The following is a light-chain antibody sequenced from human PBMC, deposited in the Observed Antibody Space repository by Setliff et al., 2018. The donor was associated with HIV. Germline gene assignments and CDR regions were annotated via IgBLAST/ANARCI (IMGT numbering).Light chain of an antibody. J-gene: IGLJ1*01. CDR1: SSDVGAYNY. V-gene: IGLV2-14*01. CDR3: SSYTSSSTYV. CDR2: DVS. Sequence: QSVLAQPASVSVSPGQSITISCTGTSSDVGAYNYVSWYQQHPGKAPKLMIYDVSKRPSGVSNRFSGSKSGNTASLTISGLQAEDEADYYCSSYTSSSTYVVGTGTKVTVL.